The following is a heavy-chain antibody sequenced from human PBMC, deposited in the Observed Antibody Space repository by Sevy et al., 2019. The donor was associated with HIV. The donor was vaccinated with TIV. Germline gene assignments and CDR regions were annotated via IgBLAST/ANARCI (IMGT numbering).Heavy chain of an antibody. J-gene: IGHJ4*02. D-gene: IGHD6-19*01. CDR2: ISGSDGST. Sequence: GGSLRLSCAASGFTFSNYAMSWVRQAPGKELEWVSAISGSDGSTYYADSVMGRFTISRDNSKNTLYLQMNSLRADDTAVYYCAKEERYSSGWPFDYWGQGTLVTVSS. V-gene: IGHV3-23*01. CDR1: GFTFSNYA. CDR3: AKEERYSSGWPFDY.